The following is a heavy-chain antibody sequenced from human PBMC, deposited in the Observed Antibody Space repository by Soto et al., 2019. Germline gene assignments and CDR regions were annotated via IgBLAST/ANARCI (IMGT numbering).Heavy chain of an antibody. V-gene: IGHV3-23*01. D-gene: IGHD6-13*01. Sequence: RVSLGLSCAASGFTFSRDSMSWVRQAPGKGLEWVSAISGSGGSTYYADSVKGRFTISRDNSKNTLYLQMNSLRAEDTAVYYCAKTDFWSGYLRPGIAAAGTVSDYWGQGTLVTVSS. CDR1: GFTFSRDS. CDR3: AKTDFWSGYLRPGIAAAGTVSDY. J-gene: IGHJ4*02. CDR2: ISGSGGST.